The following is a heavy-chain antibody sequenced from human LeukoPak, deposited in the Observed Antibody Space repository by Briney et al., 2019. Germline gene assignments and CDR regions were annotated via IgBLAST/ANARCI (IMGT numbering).Heavy chain of an antibody. Sequence: GGSLRLSCAASGFSFSNHGIHWVRQAPGKGLEWVSLIWYDGSNKYYADSVKGRFTISRDDSKNTMYLQMNSLRAEDTSVYYCARDWAGGPHDYWGQGTLVTVSS. CDR3: ARDWAGGPHDY. CDR1: GFSFSNHG. V-gene: IGHV3-33*01. CDR2: IWYDGSNK. D-gene: IGHD3-10*01. J-gene: IGHJ4*02.